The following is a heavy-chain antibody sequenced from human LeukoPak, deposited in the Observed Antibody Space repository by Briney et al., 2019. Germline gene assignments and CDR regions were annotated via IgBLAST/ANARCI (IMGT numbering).Heavy chain of an antibody. CDR3: ARRDIVVVVAATDAFDI. D-gene: IGHD2-15*01. CDR1: GGSISSSSYY. J-gene: IGHJ3*02. CDR2: IYYSGST. V-gene: IGHV4-39*01. Sequence: SETLSLTCTVSGGSISSSSYYWGWIRQPPGKGLEWIGSIYYSGSTYYNPSLKSRVTISVDTSKNQFSLKLSSVTAADTAVYYCARRDIVVVVAATDAFDIWGQGTMVTVYS.